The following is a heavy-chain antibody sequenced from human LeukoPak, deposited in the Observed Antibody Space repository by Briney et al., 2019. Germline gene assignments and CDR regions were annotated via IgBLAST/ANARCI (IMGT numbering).Heavy chain of an antibody. J-gene: IGHJ6*02. D-gene: IGHD1-26*01. V-gene: IGHV1-18*01. Sequence: ASVKVYCKASGYTFTSYGISWVRQAPGQGLEWMGWISAYNGNTNYAQKLQGRVTMTTDTSTSTAYMELRSLRSDDTAVYYCARFSGSYPHRYYYGMDVWGQGTTVTVSS. CDR2: ISAYNGNT. CDR1: GYTFTSYG. CDR3: ARFSGSYPHRYYYGMDV.